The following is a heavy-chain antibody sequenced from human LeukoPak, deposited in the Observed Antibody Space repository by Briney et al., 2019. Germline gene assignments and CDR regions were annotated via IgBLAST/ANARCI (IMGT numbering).Heavy chain of an antibody. CDR3: AKTSRSNSAYDSPFDY. CDR2: ISYDGSNK. D-gene: IGHD3-3*01. CDR1: GFTFSSYG. Sequence: PGRSLRLSCAASGFTFSSYGMHWVRQAPGKGLEWVAVISYDGSNKYYTDSVKGRFTISRDNSQNTLFLQMNSLRAEDTAIYYCAKTSRSNSAYDSPFDYWGQGTQVTVSS. J-gene: IGHJ4*02. V-gene: IGHV3-30*18.